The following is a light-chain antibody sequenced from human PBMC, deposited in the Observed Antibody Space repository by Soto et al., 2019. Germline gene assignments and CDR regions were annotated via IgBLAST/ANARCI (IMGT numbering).Light chain of an antibody. J-gene: IGKJ2*01. CDR2: RAS. V-gene: IGKV2-30*01. CDR3: MQGTHWPPST. CDR1: QSLVYSDDKTY. Sequence: DVVMTQSPLSLSVTLGQAASISCRSSQSLVYSDDKTYLSWFHERPGQSPRRLIYRASNGDSGGPDSFRCSGSGTDFTLKISRVEAEYVVIYYCMQGTHWPPSTFGQGTKLEI.